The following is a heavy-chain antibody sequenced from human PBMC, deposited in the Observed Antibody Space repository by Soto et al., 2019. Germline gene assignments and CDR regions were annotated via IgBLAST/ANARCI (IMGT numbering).Heavy chain of an antibody. V-gene: IGHV3-74*01. CDR1: GFVFSMYW. J-gene: IGHJ4*02. CDR3: VRGPRPSSVGTGAF. CDR2: ISDDGRTI. D-gene: IGHD3-10*01. Sequence: EVQLVESGGGLVQPGGSLRLSCAASGFVFSMYWMHWVRQAPGKGLEWVSRISDDGRTIHYADSVKGRFSISRDNAQNILCLEMTALRADDTAVYYCVRGPRPSSVGTGAFWGQGSPVTVSS.